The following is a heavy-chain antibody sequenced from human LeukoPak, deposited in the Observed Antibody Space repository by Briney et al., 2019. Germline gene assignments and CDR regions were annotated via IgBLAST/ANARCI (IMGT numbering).Heavy chain of an antibody. CDR1: GYTFTSYG. Sequence: GASVKVSCKASGYTFTSYGISWVRQAPGQGLEWMGWISAYNGNTNYAQKLQGRVTMTTDTSTSTAYMELRSLRSDDTAVYYCARDRPGYCSGGSCYRFGPWGQGTLVTVSS. J-gene: IGHJ5*02. V-gene: IGHV1-18*01. CDR2: ISAYNGNT. D-gene: IGHD2-15*01. CDR3: ARDRPGYCSGGSCYRFGP.